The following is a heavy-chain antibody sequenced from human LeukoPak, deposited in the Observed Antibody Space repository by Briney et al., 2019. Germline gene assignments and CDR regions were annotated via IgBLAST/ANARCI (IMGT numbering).Heavy chain of an antibody. D-gene: IGHD4-17*01. J-gene: IGHJ4*02. Sequence: SETLSLTCTVSGGSISSYYWSWIRQPAGKGLEWIGRIYTSGSTNYNPSLKSRVTMSVDTSKNQFSLKLRSVTAADTAVYYCARHGRAYGDYVPPGYWGQGTLVTVSS. CDR1: GGSISSYY. CDR3: ARHGRAYGDYVPPGY. CDR2: IYTSGST. V-gene: IGHV4-4*07.